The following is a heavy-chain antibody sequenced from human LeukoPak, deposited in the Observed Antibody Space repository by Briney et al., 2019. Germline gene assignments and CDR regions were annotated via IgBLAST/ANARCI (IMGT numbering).Heavy chain of an antibody. CDR2: IHPDSGNT. J-gene: IGHJ4*02. CDR3: ARLRYRGLDY. Sequence: ASVKVSCKASGYTFSEFEIHWVRQATGQGLEWMGWIHPDSGNTDYAQKFQGRLTMTRETSTTTAYMELRSLRSEDTAVYYCARLRYRGLDYWGQGSLVSVS. D-gene: IGHD1-1*01. CDR1: GYTFSEFE. V-gene: IGHV1-8*01.